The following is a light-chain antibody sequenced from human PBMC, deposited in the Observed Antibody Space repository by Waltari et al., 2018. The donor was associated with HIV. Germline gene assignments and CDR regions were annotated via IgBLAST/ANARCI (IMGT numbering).Light chain of an antibody. CDR1: SSDVGSYTL. J-gene: IGLJ3*02. CDR3: CSYAGSSNWV. CDR2: EGI. Sequence: QSALTQPASVSGSPGQSITISCPGSSSDVGSYTLVSWYQQPPGKAPKLMIFEGINRPAGVSILFSGSKSGNTASLTISGLQAEDEADYYCCSYAGSSNWVFGGGTKLTVL. V-gene: IGLV2-23*01.